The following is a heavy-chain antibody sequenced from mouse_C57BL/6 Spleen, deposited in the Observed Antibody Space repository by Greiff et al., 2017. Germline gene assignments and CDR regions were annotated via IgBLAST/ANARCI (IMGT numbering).Heavy chain of an antibody. D-gene: IGHD1-2*01. CDR2: ISDGGSYT. CDR3: ARDTLGYGP. J-gene: IGHJ2*01. Sequence: EVHLVESGGGLVKPGGSLKLSCAASGFTFSRYAMSWVRQTPEKRLEWVATISDGGSYTYYPDNVKGRFTISRDNAKNNLYLQMSHLKSEDTAMYYCARDTLGYGPWGQGTTLTVSS. CDR1: GFTFSRYA. V-gene: IGHV5-4*01.